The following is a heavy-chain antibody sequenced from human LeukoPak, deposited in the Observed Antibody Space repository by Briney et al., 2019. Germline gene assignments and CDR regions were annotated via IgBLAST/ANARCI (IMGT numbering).Heavy chain of an antibody. V-gene: IGHV3-11*01. CDR1: GFIFSDHY. D-gene: IGHD2-2*01. CDR2: ISDSASTI. J-gene: IGHJ3*02. CDR3: ARYCSSTTCPIGAFDI. Sequence: PGGPLRLSCAASGFIFSDHYMSWIRQAPGKGLEWVSYISDSASTIYYADSVKGRFTISRDNAKNSLCLQMNSLRAEDTAVYYCARYCSSTTCPIGAFDIWGQGTMVTVSS.